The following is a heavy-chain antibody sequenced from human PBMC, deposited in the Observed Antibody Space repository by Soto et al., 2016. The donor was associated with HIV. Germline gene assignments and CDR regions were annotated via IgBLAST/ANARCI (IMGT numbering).Heavy chain of an antibody. Sequence: EVQLVQSGVEVKKPGATVKISCKVSGYIFTDYYIHWVQQAPGKGLEWMGFIDPEDGETLYAEKFQGRVTITADTSTDTVYMELSNLRSGDSAVYYCARDDYDDYAFDFWGQGSQVTVSS. J-gene: IGHJ4*02. V-gene: IGHV1-69-2*01. CDR1: GYIFTDYY. CDR3: ARDDYDDYAFDF. D-gene: IGHD4-17*01. CDR2: IDPEDGET.